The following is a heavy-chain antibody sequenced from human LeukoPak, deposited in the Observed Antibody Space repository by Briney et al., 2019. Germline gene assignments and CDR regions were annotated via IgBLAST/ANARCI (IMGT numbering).Heavy chain of an antibody. CDR3: STDPRLLTY. D-gene: IGHD2-8*01. J-gene: IGHJ4*01. Sequence: GGSLRLSCVVSGFSFSDSYMTWLRQTPGKGLESLAFISPSSHDIYYADSVKGRFTISRDNARTSLYLQMNSLGPDDTALYYCSTDPRLLTYWGHGTLVTVSS. CDR1: GFSFSDSY. V-gene: IGHV3-11*01. CDR2: ISPSSHDI.